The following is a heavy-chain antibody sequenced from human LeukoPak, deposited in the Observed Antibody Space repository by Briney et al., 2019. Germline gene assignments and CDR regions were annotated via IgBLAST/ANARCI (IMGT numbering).Heavy chain of an antibody. CDR3: ARVTRWLAPNSWFDP. D-gene: IGHD6-19*01. V-gene: IGHV1-69*01. CDR2: IIPIFGTA. J-gene: IGHJ5*02. CDR1: GFTFSSYA. Sequence: PGGSLRLSCAASGFTFSSYAISWVRQAPGQGLEWMGGIIPIFGTANYAQKFQGRVTITADESTSTAYMELSSLRSEDTAVYYCARVTRWLAPNSWFDPWGQGTLVTVSS.